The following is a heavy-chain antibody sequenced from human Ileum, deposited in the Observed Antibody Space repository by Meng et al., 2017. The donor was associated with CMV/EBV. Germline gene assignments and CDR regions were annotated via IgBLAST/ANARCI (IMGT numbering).Heavy chain of an antibody. D-gene: IGHD6-6*01. J-gene: IGHJ5*02. CDR1: GGSFSGYY. Sequence: YGGSFSGYYWSWIRQPPGKGLEWIGEINHSGRTNYNPSLKSRVTISVDTSKNQFSLKLSSVTAADTAVYYCARGRLYSSSWAPFDPWGQGTLVTVSS. CDR3: ARGRLYSSSWAPFDP. CDR2: INHSGRT. V-gene: IGHV4-34*01.